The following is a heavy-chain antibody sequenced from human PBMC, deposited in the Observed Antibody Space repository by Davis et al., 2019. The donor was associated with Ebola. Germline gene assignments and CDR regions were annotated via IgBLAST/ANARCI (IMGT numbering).Heavy chain of an antibody. D-gene: IGHD1-1*01. J-gene: IGHJ6*02. V-gene: IGHV3-30*09. CDR2: IAYDGSSE. CDR1: GYTFTSFA. CDR3: ARDAGRWNDVPPHFGGMDV. Sequence: GESLKISCAASGYTFTSFAMHWVRLAPGKGLEWVALIAYDGSSEYYADSVRGRSVISRDTSKNTVYLQMNSLRTEDTAVYYCARDAGRWNDVPPHFGGMDVWGQGTAVTVTS.